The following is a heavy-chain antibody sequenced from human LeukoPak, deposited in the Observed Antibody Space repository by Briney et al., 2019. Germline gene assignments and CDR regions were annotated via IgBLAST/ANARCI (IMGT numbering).Heavy chain of an antibody. D-gene: IGHD2-2*01. CDR3: AREMPELDY. CDR2: ISSSGSTI. V-gene: IGHV3-48*03. CDR1: GFTFSSYE. Sequence: GSLRLSCAASGFTFSSYEMNWGRQAPGKGLEWVSYISSSGSTIYYADSVKGRFTISRDNAKNSLYLQMKSLRVEDTAVYYCAREMPELDYWGQGTLVTVSS. J-gene: IGHJ4*02.